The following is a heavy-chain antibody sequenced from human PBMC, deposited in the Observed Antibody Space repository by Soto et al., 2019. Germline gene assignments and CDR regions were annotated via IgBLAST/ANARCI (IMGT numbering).Heavy chain of an antibody. Sequence: QVQLVQSRAEVKNPGASVKVSCKASGYSFTRYGIAWARQAPGPGLEWMGWINTYNGNTNYAQNLQGRVTLTTDASTRTAYMELTSLRSNDTAIYYCAMVDVYVTPSPQDVWGQGATVIVSS. CDR3: AMVDVYVTPSPQDV. D-gene: IGHD3-16*01. J-gene: IGHJ6*02. V-gene: IGHV1-18*01. CDR1: GYSFTRYG. CDR2: INTYNGNT.